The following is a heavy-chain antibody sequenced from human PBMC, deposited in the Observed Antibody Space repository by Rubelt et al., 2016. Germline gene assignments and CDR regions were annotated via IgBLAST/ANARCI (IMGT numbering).Heavy chain of an antibody. CDR2: ISWDGGST. Sequence: ASGFTFDDYTMHWVRQAPGKGLEWVSLISWDGGSTHYADSVKGRFTISRDNSKNSLYLQMNSLRTEDTAVYYCARDGAVELRFLEWPSLGYFDYWGQGTLVTVSS. CDR1: GFTFDDYT. D-gene: IGHD3-3*01. CDR3: ARDGAVELRFLEWPSLGYFDY. J-gene: IGHJ4*02. V-gene: IGHV3-43*01.